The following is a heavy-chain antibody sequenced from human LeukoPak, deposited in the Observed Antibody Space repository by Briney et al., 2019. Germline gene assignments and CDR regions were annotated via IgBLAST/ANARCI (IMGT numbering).Heavy chain of an antibody. J-gene: IGHJ4*02. CDR1: GYTFTSYY. CDR3: ARDSSAHYYDSSGYYHYDY. Sequence: AASVKVSCKASGYTFTSYYMHWVRQAPGQGLEWMGIINPSGGSASYAQKFQGRVTMTRDTSTSTVYMELSSLRSEDTAVYYCARDSSAHYYDSSGYYHYDYWGQGTQVTVSS. CDR2: INPSGGSA. D-gene: IGHD3-22*01. V-gene: IGHV1-46*01.